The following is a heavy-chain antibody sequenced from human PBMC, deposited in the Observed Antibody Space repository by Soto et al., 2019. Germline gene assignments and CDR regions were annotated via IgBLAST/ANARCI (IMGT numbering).Heavy chain of an antibody. V-gene: IGHV3-23*01. CDR1: GFTFSSYA. J-gene: IGHJ4*02. CDR2: ISGSGGST. Sequence: PGGSLRLSCAASGFTFSSYAMSWVRQAPGKGLEWVSAISGSGGSTYYADSVKGRFTISRDNSKNTLYLQMNSLRAEDTAVYYCAAGYSSGWYLFLDYWGQGTLVTAPQ. CDR3: AAGYSSGWYLFLDY. D-gene: IGHD6-19*01.